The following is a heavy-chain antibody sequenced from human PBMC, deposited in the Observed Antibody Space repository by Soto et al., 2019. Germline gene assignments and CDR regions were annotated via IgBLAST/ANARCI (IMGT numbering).Heavy chain of an antibody. V-gene: IGHV3-9*01. D-gene: IGHD6-13*01. J-gene: IGHJ1*01. Sequence: GGSLRLSCGASGFTFGGYSMHWVRQVPGKGLEWVSGINWNSGSIGYGDSVKGRFAISRDNAKNSLHLQMNSLSAEDTAFYYCVKDESINWYSGHFRHWGQGTLVTVSS. CDR3: VKDESINWYSGHFRH. CDR1: GFTFGGYS. CDR2: INWNSGSI.